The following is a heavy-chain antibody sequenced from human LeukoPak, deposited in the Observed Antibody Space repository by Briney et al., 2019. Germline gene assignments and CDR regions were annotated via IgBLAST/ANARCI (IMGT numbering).Heavy chain of an antibody. D-gene: IGHD6-19*01. V-gene: IGHV3-23*01. CDR1: GFTFSSYA. J-gene: IGHJ4*02. CDR2: ISGSGGST. Sequence: PGASLRLSCAASGFTFSSYAMSWVRQAPGKGLEWVSAISGSGGSTYYADSVKGRFTISRDNSKNTLYLQMNSLRAEDTAVYYFAKDTTIVIAVALDYWGQGTLVTVSS. CDR3: AKDTTIVIAVALDY.